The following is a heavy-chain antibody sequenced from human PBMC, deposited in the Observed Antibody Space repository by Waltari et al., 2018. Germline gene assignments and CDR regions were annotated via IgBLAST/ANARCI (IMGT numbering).Heavy chain of an antibody. CDR3: ARIDGSGWYGS. D-gene: IGHD6-19*01. CDR2: INTNGGGT. J-gene: IGHJ4*02. CDR1: GYTFTGYY. Sequence: QVQLVQSGAEVKKPGASVKVSCKASGYTFTGYYMHWVRQAPGQGLEWMGRINTNGGGTNYAQKFQGRVTMTRDTSISTAYMELSSLRADDTAVYYCARIDGSGWYGSWGQGTLVTVSS. V-gene: IGHV1-2*06.